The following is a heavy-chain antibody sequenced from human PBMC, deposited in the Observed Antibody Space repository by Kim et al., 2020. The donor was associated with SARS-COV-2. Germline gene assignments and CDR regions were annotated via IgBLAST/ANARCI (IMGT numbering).Heavy chain of an antibody. CDR1: GGTFSSYA. Sequence: SVKVSCKASGGTFSSYAISWVRQAPGQGLEWMGGIIPIFGTANYAQKFQGRVTITADESTSTAYMELSSLRSEDTAVYYCARSHCSGGSCFQTYCYYYGMDVSGQVTTVTVSS. CDR2: IIPIFGTA. CDR3: ARSHCSGGSCFQTYCYYYGMDV. V-gene: IGHV1-69*13. D-gene: IGHD2-15*01. J-gene: IGHJ6*02.